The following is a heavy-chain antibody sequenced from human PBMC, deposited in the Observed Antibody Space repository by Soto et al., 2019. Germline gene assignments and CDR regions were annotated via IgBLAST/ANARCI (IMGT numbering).Heavy chain of an antibody. CDR3: ARGDILTGYSYYYYGMDV. J-gene: IGHJ6*02. D-gene: IGHD3-9*01. CDR2: INAGNGNT. Sequence: ASVKVSCKASGYTFTSYAMHWVRQAPGQRLEWMGWINAGNGNTKYSQKFQGRVTITRDTSASTAYMELSSLRSEDTAVYYCARGDILTGYSYYYYGMDVWGQGTTVTVSS. CDR1: GYTFTSYA. V-gene: IGHV1-3*01.